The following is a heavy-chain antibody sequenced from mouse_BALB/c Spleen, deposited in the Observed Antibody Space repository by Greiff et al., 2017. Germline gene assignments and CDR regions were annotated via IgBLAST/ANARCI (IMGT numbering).Heavy chain of an antibody. CDR2: IWGDGST. CDR3: ARDGGYNYAMDY. J-gene: IGHJ4*01. D-gene: IGHD1-1*02. CDR1: GFSLTGYG. Sequence: VQGVESGPGLVAPSQSLSITCTVSGFSLTGYGVNWVRQPPGKGLEWLGMIWGDGSTDYNSALKSRLSISKDNSKSQVFLKMNSLLTDDTARYYCARDGGYNYAMDYWGQGTSVTVSS. V-gene: IGHV2-6-7*01.